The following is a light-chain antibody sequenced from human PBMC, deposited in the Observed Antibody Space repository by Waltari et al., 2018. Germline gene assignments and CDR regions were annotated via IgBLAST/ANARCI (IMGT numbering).Light chain of an antibody. V-gene: IGKV1-39*01. CDR1: QNIKIY. CDR2: AAS. Sequence: DIQVTQSPSHLSASAGDRVTINCRASQNIKIYLNWYQQKVGKAPELLIYAASNLQSGAPSRFSGSGSGTDFTLTISGLQPEDIATYYCQQSYGDPFTFGQGTRVAIQ. J-gene: IGKJ2*01. CDR3: QQSYGDPFT.